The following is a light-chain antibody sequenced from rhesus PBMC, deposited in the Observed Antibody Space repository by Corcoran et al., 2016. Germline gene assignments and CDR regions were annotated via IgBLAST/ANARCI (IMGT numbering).Light chain of an antibody. CDR1: QSLLYSSNNKNY. CDR3: QQYYSTPYS. CDR2: WAS. V-gene: IGKV4-1*01. J-gene: IGKJ2*01. Sequence: DIVMTQSPDSLAVSLGERVTINCKSSQSLLYSSNNKNYLAWYHQKPGQAPKRHIYWASTRESGVPNRFSGSGYGTDFTLTISGLQAEDVAVYYCQQYYSTPYSFGQGTKVEIK.